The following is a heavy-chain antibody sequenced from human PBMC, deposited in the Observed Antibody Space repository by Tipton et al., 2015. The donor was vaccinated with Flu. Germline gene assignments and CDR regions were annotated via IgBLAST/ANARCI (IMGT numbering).Heavy chain of an antibody. V-gene: IGHV3-33*01. Sequence: RSLRLSCAASGFTFSSYGMHWVRQAPGKGLEWVAVIWYDGSNKYYADSVKGRFTISRDNSKNTLYLQMNSLRAEDTAVYYCARGEGYNWNYSGGAFDIWGQGTMVTVSS. CDR3: ARGEGYNWNYSGGAFDI. D-gene: IGHD1-7*01. CDR1: GFTFSSYG. CDR2: IWYDGSNK. J-gene: IGHJ3*02.